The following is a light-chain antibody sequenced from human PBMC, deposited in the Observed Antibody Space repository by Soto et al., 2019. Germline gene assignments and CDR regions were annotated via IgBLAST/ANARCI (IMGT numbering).Light chain of an antibody. J-gene: IGKJ1*01. CDR2: KAS. CDR1: QSIGRW. V-gene: IGKV1-5*03. Sequence: DIQMTQSPSTLSASVGDRVTITCRASQSIGRWLAWYQQKPGKAPKLLIYKASRLESGVPSRFSGSGSGTEFTLPISSRQPDPFAIYSCQQYNSYSRAFGQVTQVEIK. CDR3: QQYNSYSRA.